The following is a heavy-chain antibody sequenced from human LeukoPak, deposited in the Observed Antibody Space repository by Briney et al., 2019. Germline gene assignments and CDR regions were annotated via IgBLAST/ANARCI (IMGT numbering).Heavy chain of an antibody. CDR1: GGTFSSYA. D-gene: IGHD2-21*01. Sequence: SVKVSCKASGGTFSSYAISWVRQAPGQGLEWMGGIIPIFGTANYAQKFQGRVTITADESTSTAYMELSSLRSEDTAVYYCAREIRAPEGVSYFDYWGQGTLVTVSS. CDR3: AREIRAPEGVSYFDY. J-gene: IGHJ4*02. CDR2: IIPIFGTA. V-gene: IGHV1-69*13.